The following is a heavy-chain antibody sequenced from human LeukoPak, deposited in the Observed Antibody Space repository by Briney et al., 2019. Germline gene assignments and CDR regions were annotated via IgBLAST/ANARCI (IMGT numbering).Heavy chain of an antibody. CDR3: ARSLMVGGSPYFDY. CDR1: GYTFTDYY. CDR2: INPNSGGT. D-gene: IGHD1-26*01. V-gene: IGHV1-2*02. J-gene: IGHJ4*02. Sequence: ASVKVSCKASGYTFTDYYMHWVRQAPGQGLEWMGWINPNSGGTNYAQKFQGRVTMTRDTSISTAYMELSRLRSDDTAVYYCARSLMVGGSPYFDYWGQGTLVTVSS.